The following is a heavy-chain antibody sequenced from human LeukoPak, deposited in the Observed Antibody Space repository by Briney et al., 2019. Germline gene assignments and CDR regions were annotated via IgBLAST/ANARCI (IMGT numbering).Heavy chain of an antibody. Sequence: KASETLSLTCTVSGGSITTYYCSWIRQSPGKGLEWIGYIYYSGSTNYNPSLKSRVTISVDTSKNQFSLKLSSVTAADTAVYYCARSTKGHYYDSSGYPTYYYYGMDVWGQGTTVTVSS. D-gene: IGHD3-22*01. V-gene: IGHV4-59*08. J-gene: IGHJ6*02. CDR2: IYYSGST. CDR1: GGSITTYY. CDR3: ARSTKGHYYDSSGYPTYYYYGMDV.